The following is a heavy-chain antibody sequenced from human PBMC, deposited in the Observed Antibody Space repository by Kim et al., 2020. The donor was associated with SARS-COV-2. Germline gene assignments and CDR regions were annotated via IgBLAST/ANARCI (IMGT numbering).Heavy chain of an antibody. CDR3: ARGSIRYFVPPPDY. D-gene: IGHD3-9*01. CDR2: IKQDGSEK. Sequence: GGSLRLSCAASGFTFSSYWMSWVRQAPGKGLEWVANIKQDGSEKYYVDSVKGRFTISSDNAKNSLYLQMNSLRAEDTAVYYCARGSIRYFVPPPDYWGQGTLVTVSS. CDR1: GFTFSSYW. V-gene: IGHV3-7*01. J-gene: IGHJ4*02.